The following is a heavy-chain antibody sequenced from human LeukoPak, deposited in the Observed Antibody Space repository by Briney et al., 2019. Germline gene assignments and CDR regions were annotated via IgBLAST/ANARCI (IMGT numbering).Heavy chain of an antibody. D-gene: IGHD1-26*01. CDR3: VARNTNY. V-gene: IGHV3-74*01. CDR1: GFTLSSYW. Sequence: GGSLRLSCAASGFTLSSYWMHWVRHAPGKGLVWVSRINSDGSSTSYADSVKGRFTISRVNTKNTLYLQMNSRRAEDTAVYYCVARNTNYWGQGTLVTVSS. CDR2: INSDGSST. J-gene: IGHJ4*02.